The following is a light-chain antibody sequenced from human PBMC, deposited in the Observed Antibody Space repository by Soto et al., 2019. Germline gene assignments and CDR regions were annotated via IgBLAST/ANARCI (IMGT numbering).Light chain of an antibody. J-gene: IGLJ2*01. CDR3: QTWGSGTVV. Sequence: QSVLTQSPSASASLGASVKFTCTLSSGHSNYAIAWHQQQPEKGPRYLMKVNSDGSHRKGDGIPDRFSGSSSGAERYLTISSLQSEDEADYYCQTWGSGTVVFGGGTKVTVL. CDR1: SGHSNYA. CDR2: VNSDGSH. V-gene: IGLV4-69*01.